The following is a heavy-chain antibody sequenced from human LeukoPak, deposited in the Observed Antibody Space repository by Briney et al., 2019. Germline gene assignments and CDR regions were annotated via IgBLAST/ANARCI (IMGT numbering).Heavy chain of an antibody. CDR2: IHFDGSPK. D-gene: IGHD2-2*03. J-gene: IGHJ4*02. CDR3: AKDQCTRASCDGYPGH. Sequence: GGSLRLSCAASGFTFSSYGMHWVHQAPGKGLEGVDFIHFDGSPKYSGDSVKGRFTVSRDNSKNTLYLQMNSLRPEDTAVYYCAKDQCTRASCDGYPGHWGQGTLVTVSS. CDR1: GFTFSSYG. V-gene: IGHV3-30*02.